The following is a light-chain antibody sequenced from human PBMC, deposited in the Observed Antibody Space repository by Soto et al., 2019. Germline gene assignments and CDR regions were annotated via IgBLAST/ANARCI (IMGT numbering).Light chain of an antibody. J-gene: IGLJ2*01. CDR2: DVS. Sequence: QSVLTQPASVSGSPGRSITISCTGTSSDVGGYNYVSWYQQHPGKAPKLMIYDVSNRPSGVSNRFTGSKSGNTASLTVSGLQAEAEADYSCSSYTSSSPPVVFGGGTKVPVL. CDR3: SSYTSSSPPVV. V-gene: IGLV2-14*01. CDR1: SSDVGGYNY.